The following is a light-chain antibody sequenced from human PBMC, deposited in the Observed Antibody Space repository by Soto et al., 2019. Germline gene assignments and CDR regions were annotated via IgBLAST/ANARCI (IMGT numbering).Light chain of an antibody. Sequence: QSALTQPRSVSGSPGESVTISCSGTSSDVGSYNYVSWYQQYPGKAPKVMIYDVSERPSEVPVRFSGSKSGNTASLTISGLQAEDEADYYCTSYTSSSTPVFGTGTKLTVL. J-gene: IGLJ1*01. CDR1: SSDVGSYNY. CDR2: DVS. CDR3: TSYTSSSTPV. V-gene: IGLV2-11*01.